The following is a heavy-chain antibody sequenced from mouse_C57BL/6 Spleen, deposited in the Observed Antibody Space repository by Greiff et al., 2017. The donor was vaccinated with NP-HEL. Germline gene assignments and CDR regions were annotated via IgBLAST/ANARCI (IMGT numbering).Heavy chain of an antibody. Sequence: EVKLMESGGGLVQPGGSLKLSCAASGFTFSDYYMYWVRQTPEKRLEWVAYISNGGGSTYYPDTVKGRFTISRDNAKNTLYLQMSRLKSEDTAMYYCARGIITTVLDYWGQGTTLTVSS. CDR3: ARGIITTVLDY. V-gene: IGHV5-12*01. D-gene: IGHD1-1*01. J-gene: IGHJ2*01. CDR2: ISNGGGST. CDR1: GFTFSDYY.